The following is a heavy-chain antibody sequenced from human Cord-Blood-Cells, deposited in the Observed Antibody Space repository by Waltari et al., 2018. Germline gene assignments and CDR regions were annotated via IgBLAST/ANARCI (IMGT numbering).Heavy chain of an antibody. CDR3: AKKYDAFDI. D-gene: IGHD2-2*01. CDR1: GFTFSSHG. V-gene: IGHV3-30*18. Sequence: QVQLVESGGGVVQPGRSLSLSCADSGFTFSSHGLPWVRQAPGKGLEWVAVISYDGSKKYYADSLKGRFTISRDNSKNTLYLQMNSLRAEDTAVYYCAKKYDAFDIWGQGTMVTVSS. CDR2: ISYDGSKK. J-gene: IGHJ3*02.